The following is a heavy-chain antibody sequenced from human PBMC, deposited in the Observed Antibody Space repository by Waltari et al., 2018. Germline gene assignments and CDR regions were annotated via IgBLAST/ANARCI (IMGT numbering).Heavy chain of an antibody. CDR2: IYRGGET. CDR3: TSDHGLSWPLD. CDR1: GLIVSNKY. V-gene: IGHV3-53*01. Sequence: EVHLVESGGGLVHPGDSVRLSCAASGLIVSNKYMSWVSQPPGKGLEWVSVIYRGGETYYADSVKGRFTISRDNSKNTLDLQMNNVRAEDTAVYYCTSDHGLSWPLDWGQGTMVTVSS. D-gene: IGHD6-13*01. J-gene: IGHJ4*02.